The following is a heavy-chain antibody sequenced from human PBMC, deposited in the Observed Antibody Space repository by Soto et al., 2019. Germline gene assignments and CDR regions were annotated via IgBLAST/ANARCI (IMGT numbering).Heavy chain of an antibody. J-gene: IGHJ6*02. Sequence: GASVKVSCKASGYTFTGYYMHWVRQAPGQGLEWMGWINPNSGGTNYAQKFQGWVTMTRDTSISTAYMELSRLRSDDTAVYYCARDLRCSSTSCYSGYYGMDVWGQGTTVTVSS. CDR3: ARDLRCSSTSCYSGYYGMDV. CDR2: INPNSGGT. V-gene: IGHV1-2*04. CDR1: GYTFTGYY. D-gene: IGHD2-2*01.